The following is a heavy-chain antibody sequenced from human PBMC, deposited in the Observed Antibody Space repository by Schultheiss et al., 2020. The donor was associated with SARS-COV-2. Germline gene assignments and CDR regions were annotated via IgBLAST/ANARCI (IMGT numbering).Heavy chain of an antibody. CDR2: MNPNSGNT. V-gene: IGHV1-2*02. Sequence: ASVKVSCKASGYTFTGYYMHWVRQATGQGLEWMGWMNPNSGNTDYAQKFQGRVTMTRDTSISTAYMELSRLRSDDTAVYYCARDPYSSSWYLGASGEPPKMDVWGQGTTVTVSS. D-gene: IGHD6-13*01. CDR3: ARDPYSSSWYLGASGEPPKMDV. J-gene: IGHJ6*02. CDR1: GYTFTGYY.